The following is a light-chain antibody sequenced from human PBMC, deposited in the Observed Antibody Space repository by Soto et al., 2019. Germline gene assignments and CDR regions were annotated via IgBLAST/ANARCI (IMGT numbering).Light chain of an antibody. CDR1: QDISGR. Sequence: IRMTQSPSSLSASTGDRVTITCRASQDISGRLAWFQQKPGKAPKFLISHASHLQNGVPSRFSGSESGTEFTLAISSLQPDDFATYYCQQYNSYSRTFGQGTKVDIK. CDR3: QQYNSYSRT. J-gene: IGKJ1*01. CDR2: HAS. V-gene: IGKV1D-16*01.